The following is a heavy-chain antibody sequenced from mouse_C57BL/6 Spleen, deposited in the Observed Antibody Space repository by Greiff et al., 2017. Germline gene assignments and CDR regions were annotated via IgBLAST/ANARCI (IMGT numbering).Heavy chain of an antibody. J-gene: IGHJ2*01. CDR2: ISSGSSTI. CDR3: ARKILRFYYFDY. CDR1: GFTFSDYG. Sequence: EVMLVESGGGLVKPGGSLKLSCAASGFTFSDYGMHWVRQAPEKGLEWVAYISSGSSTIYYADTVKGRFTISRDNAKNTLFRQITSLRSEDTAMYYCARKILRFYYFDYWGQGTTLTVSS. V-gene: IGHV5-17*01. D-gene: IGHD1-1*01.